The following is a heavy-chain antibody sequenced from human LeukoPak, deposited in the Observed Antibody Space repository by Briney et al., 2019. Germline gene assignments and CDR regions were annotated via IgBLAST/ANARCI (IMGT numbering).Heavy chain of an antibody. Sequence: SETLSLTCTVSGGSISSYYWSWIRQPPGKGLEWIGYIYYSGSTNYNPSLKSRVTISVDTSKNQFSLKLSSVTAADTAVYYCAREGNYYDSSGYLLFDAFDIWGQGTMVTVSS. D-gene: IGHD3-22*01. J-gene: IGHJ3*02. CDR2: IYYSGST. CDR1: GGSISSYY. CDR3: AREGNYYDSSGYLLFDAFDI. V-gene: IGHV4-59*01.